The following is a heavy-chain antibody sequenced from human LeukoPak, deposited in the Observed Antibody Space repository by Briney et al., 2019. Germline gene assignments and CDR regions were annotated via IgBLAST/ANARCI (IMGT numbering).Heavy chain of an antibody. D-gene: IGHD3-22*01. CDR1: GFTFSDYY. Sequence: GGSLRLSCAASGFTFSDYYMSWIRQAPGKGLEWVSYISSSGSTIYYADSVKGRFTISRDNAKNSLYLQMNGLRAEDTAVYYCATPQKYRDCYDSSGYSPGGYWGQGTLVTVSS. V-gene: IGHV3-11*01. CDR2: ISSSGSTI. J-gene: IGHJ4*02. CDR3: ATPQKYRDCYDSSGYSPGGY.